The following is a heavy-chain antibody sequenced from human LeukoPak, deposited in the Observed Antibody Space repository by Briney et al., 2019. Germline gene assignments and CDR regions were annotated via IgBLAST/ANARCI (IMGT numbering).Heavy chain of an antibody. Sequence: ASVKVSCKASGYTFTGYYMHWVRQAPGQGLEWMGWINPNSGGTNYAQKLQGRVTMTRDTSISTAYMELSRLRSDDTAVYYCARDSAEDYYDSSGYYQSDAFDIWGQGTMVTVSS. V-gene: IGHV1-2*02. CDR2: INPNSGGT. D-gene: IGHD3-22*01. CDR3: ARDSAEDYYDSSGYYQSDAFDI. CDR1: GYTFTGYY. J-gene: IGHJ3*02.